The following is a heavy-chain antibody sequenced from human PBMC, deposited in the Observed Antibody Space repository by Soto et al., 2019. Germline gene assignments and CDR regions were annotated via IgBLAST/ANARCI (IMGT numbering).Heavy chain of an antibody. V-gene: IGHV1-18*01. CDR1: GYTFTSYG. Sequence: QVQLVQSGAEVKKPGASVTVSCKASGYTFTSYGISWVRQAPGQGLEWVGWISAYNGNTNYAQKLQGRVTMTTDTSTITADMEQRSLRSDDTAVYYWARDMEDIVVVVAAYSYGIDVWGQGNTVTVSS. CDR2: ISAYNGNT. CDR3: ARDMEDIVVVVAAYSYGIDV. J-gene: IGHJ6*02. D-gene: IGHD2-15*01.